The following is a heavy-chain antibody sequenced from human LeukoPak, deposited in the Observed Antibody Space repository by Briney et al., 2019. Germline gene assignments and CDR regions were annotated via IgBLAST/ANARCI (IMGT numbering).Heavy chain of an antibody. CDR2: IKQDGSEK. CDR3: ARGWYFDL. J-gene: IGHJ2*01. Sequence: GGSLRLSCAASGFTFISYWMSWVRQAPGKGLEWVANIKQDGSEKYYVDSVQGRFNISRENAKNSLYLQMNSLRAEDPALYYCARGWYFDLWGRGTLVTVSS. V-gene: IGHV3-7*01. CDR1: GFTFISYW.